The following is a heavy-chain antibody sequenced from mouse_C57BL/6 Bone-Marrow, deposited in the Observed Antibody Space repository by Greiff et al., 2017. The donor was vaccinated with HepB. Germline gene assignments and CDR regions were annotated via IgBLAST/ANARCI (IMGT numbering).Heavy chain of an antibody. D-gene: IGHD1-1*01. J-gene: IGHJ4*01. CDR1: GYTFTDYY. CDR2: INPNNGGT. Sequence: VQLQQSGPELVKPGASVKISCKASGYTFTDYYMNWVKQSHGKSLEWIGDINPNNGGTSYNQKFKGKATLTVDKSSSTAYMELRSLTSEDSAVYYCARLLHYAMDYWGQGTSVTVSS. CDR3: ARLLHYAMDY. V-gene: IGHV1-26*01.